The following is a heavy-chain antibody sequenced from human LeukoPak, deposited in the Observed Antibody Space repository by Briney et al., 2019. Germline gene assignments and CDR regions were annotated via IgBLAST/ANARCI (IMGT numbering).Heavy chain of an antibody. CDR3: ARAVGYCSGGSCYHRN. V-gene: IGHV4-34*01. D-gene: IGHD2-15*01. CDR1: GGSFSGYY. Sequence: SETLSLTCAVYGGSFSGYYWSWIRQPPGKGLEWIGEINHSGSTNYNPSLKSRVTISVDTSKNQFSLKLSSVTAADTAVYYCARAVGYCSGGSCYHRNWGQGTLVTVSS. J-gene: IGHJ4*02. CDR2: INHSGST.